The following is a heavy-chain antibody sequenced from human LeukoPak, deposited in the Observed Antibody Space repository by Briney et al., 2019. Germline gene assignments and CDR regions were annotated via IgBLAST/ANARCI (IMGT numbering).Heavy chain of an antibody. CDR1: GFTFSSYS. CDR2: ISSSSSYI. CDR3: AGGPQYGGSFAY. V-gene: IGHV3-21*01. Sequence: GGSLRLSCAASGFTFSSYSMNWVRQAPGKGLEWVSSISSSSSYIYYADSVKGRFTISRDNAKNSLYLQMNSLRAEDTAVYYCAGGPQYGGSFAYWGQGTLVTVSS. D-gene: IGHD1-26*01. J-gene: IGHJ4*02.